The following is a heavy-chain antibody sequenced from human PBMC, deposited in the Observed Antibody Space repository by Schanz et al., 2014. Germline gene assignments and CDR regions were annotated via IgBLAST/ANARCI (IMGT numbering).Heavy chain of an antibody. Sequence: VQLVESGGGMVQPGGSLRLSCAASGITLSGYGMHWVRQAPGKGLEWVAIIWHDGSGKYYADSVKGRFTISRDNSKNTLYLEMNSLRAEDTAVYFCARDRAAGYYDSGMSYYYYGMDVWGQGTTVTVSS. V-gene: IGHV3-33*08. CDR3: ARDRAAGYYDSGMSYYYYGMDV. CDR2: IWHDGSGK. D-gene: IGHD3-10*01. J-gene: IGHJ6*02. CDR1: GITLSGYG.